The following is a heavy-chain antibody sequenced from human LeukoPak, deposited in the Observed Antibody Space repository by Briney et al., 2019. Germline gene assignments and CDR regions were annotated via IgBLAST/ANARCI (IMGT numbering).Heavy chain of an antibody. CDR3: ARDWSNVWGSYRYETFDI. V-gene: IGHV1-2*06. CDR2: INPNSGGT. D-gene: IGHD3-16*02. J-gene: IGHJ3*02. Sequence: ASVKVSCKASGYTFTGYYMHWVRQAPGQGLEWMGRINPNSGGTNYAQKFHGRVTMTRDTSISTAYMELSRLRSDDTAVYYCARDWSNVWGSYRYETFDIWGQGTMVTVSS. CDR1: GYTFTGYY.